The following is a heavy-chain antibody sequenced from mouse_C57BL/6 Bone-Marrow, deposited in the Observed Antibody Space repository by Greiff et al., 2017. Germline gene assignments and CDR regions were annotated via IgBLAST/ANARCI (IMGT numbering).Heavy chain of an antibody. J-gene: IGHJ4*01. CDR1: GYAFSRSW. V-gene: IGHV1-64*01. CDR2: IHPNSGST. CDR3: ERVTTRYYYAMDY. D-gene: IGHD2-3*01. Sequence: QVQLQQSGPELVKPGASVKISCKASGYAFSRSWMNWVKQRPGKGLEWIGMIHPNSGSTNYNEKFKSKATLTVDKSSSTAYMQLSSLTSEDSAVYYCERVTTRYYYAMDYWGQGTSVTVSS.